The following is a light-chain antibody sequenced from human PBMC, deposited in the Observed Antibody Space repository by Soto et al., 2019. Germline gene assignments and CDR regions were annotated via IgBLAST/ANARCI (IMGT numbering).Light chain of an antibody. CDR2: RNN. Sequence: QPVLTQPPSASGTPGQRVTISCSGRSSNIEKNSVNWYQQFPGTAPKLLIYRNNQRPSGVPDRFSGSKSGTSASLAISGLQSEDEADYYCAAWDDSLNGYVFGTGTKVTVL. CDR1: SSNIEKNS. V-gene: IGLV1-44*01. J-gene: IGLJ1*01. CDR3: AAWDDSLNGYV.